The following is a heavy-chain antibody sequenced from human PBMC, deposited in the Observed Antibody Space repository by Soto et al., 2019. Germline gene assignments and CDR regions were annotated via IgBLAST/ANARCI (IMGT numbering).Heavy chain of an antibody. Sequence: KASETLSLTCTVSGGSVSSGSYYWSWIRQPPGKGLEWIGYIYYSGSTNYNPSLKSRVTISVDTSKNQFSLKLSSVTAADTAVYYCARESDWFDPWGQGTLVTVSS. J-gene: IGHJ5*02. CDR2: IYYSGST. CDR3: ARESDWFDP. V-gene: IGHV4-61*01. CDR1: GGSVSSGSYY.